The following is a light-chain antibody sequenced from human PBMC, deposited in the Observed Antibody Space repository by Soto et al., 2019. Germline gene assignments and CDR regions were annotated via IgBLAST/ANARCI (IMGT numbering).Light chain of an antibody. V-gene: IGKV3-20*01. Sequence: EIVLAQSPGTLSLSPGERATLSCRASQSASSYLAWYQQKPGQAPRLLIYGASRRATGIPDRFSASGSGTDFTLTISRLEPGDFAVYYCQQYGGSPQTFGHGTRVELK. CDR3: QQYGGSPQT. CDR1: QSASSY. CDR2: GAS. J-gene: IGKJ1*01.